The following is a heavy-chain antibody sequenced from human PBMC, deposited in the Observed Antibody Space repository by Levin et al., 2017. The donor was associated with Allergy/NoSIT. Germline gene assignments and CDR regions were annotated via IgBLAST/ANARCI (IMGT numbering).Heavy chain of an antibody. V-gene: IGHV3-7*01. Sequence: GGSLRLSCAASGFTFSSYWMSWVRQAPGKGLEWVANIKQDGSEKYYVDSVKGRFTISRDNAKNSLYLQMNSLRAEDTAVYYCARDLGGDFWSGYCDYWGQGTLVTVSS. J-gene: IGHJ4*02. D-gene: IGHD3-3*01. CDR3: ARDLGGDFWSGYCDY. CDR2: IKQDGSEK. CDR1: GFTFSSYW.